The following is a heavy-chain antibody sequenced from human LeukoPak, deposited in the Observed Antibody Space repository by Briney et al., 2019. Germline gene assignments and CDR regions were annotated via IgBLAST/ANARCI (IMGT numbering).Heavy chain of an antibody. Sequence: QPGGSLRLSCAVSGFTFDTYEMNWVRQAPGKGLEWVSYISSSGNTIYYADSVKGRFTISRDNAQNSLYLHMNSLRAEDTAVYFCARVLTAVTTMDYWGQGTLVTVSS. CDR1: GFTFDTYE. V-gene: IGHV3-48*03. CDR2: ISSSGNTI. J-gene: IGHJ4*02. CDR3: ARVLTAVTTMDY. D-gene: IGHD4-17*01.